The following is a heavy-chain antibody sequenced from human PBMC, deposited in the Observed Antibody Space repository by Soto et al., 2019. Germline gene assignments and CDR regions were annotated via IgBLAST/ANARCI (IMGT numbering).Heavy chain of an antibody. V-gene: IGHV4-31*03. CDR3: ARDQPGESYYGMDV. Sequence: PSETLSLTCTVSGGSISSGGYYWSWIRQHPGKGLEWIGYIYYSGSTYYNPSLKSRVTISVDTSKNQFSLKLSSVTAADTAVYYCARDQPGESYYGMDVWGQGTTVTVSS. CDR1: GGSISSGGYY. J-gene: IGHJ6*02. CDR2: IYYSGST. D-gene: IGHD3-10*01.